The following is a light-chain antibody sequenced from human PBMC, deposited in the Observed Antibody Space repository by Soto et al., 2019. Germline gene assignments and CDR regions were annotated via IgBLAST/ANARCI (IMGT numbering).Light chain of an antibody. Sequence: EIVLTQSPGTLSLSPGEGATDTCRVSQSINSKSLVWYQRKFGQAPRLLIYNTSSRATGIPDRFSGSGSGTDFTLSISTLEPEDFAVYYCQHYGGSFIFGPGTKVDFK. CDR2: NTS. J-gene: IGKJ3*01. V-gene: IGKV3-20*01. CDR3: QHYGGSFI. CDR1: QSINSKS.